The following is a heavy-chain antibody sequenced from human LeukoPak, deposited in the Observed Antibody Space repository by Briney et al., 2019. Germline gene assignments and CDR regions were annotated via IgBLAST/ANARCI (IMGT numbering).Heavy chain of an antibody. V-gene: IGHV3-30*04. J-gene: IGHJ4*02. CDR2: ISYDGSNE. D-gene: IGHD3-10*01. CDR3: AKGDTLVRGVLAHFDY. CDR1: GFTFSSYV. Sequence: GGSLRLSCAASGFTFSSYVMHWVRQAPGKGLEWVAIISYDGSNEYYADSVKGRFTISRDNSKNMLYLQMNSLGIEDTAVYYCAKGDTLVRGVLAHFDYWGQGTLVTVFS.